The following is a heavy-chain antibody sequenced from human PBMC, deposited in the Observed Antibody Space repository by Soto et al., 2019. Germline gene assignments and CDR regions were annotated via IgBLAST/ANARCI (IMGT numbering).Heavy chain of an antibody. CDR1: GFTFSSYG. D-gene: IGHD2-15*01. J-gene: IGHJ4*02. CDR2: IWNDGSNK. V-gene: IGHV3-33*01. Sequence: QVQLVESGGGVVQPGRSLRLSCAASGFTFSSYGMHWVRQAPGKGLEWVAVIWNDGSNKYYADSVKGRFTIARDNSKSTLYLQMNSLRAEHTAVYYCARDGYCSVGRCYSVPVFDYWGQGTLGTVSS. CDR3: ARDGYCSVGRCYSVPVFDY.